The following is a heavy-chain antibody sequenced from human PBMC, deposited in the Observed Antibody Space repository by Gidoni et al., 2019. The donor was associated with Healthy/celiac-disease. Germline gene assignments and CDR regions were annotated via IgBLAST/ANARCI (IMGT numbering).Heavy chain of an antibody. J-gene: IGHJ6*03. D-gene: IGHD6-19*01. CDR1: GFTVSSNY. Sequence: EVQLVASGGGLIQPGGSLRLSCAASGFTVSSNYMSWVRQAPGKGLEGVSVIYSGGSTYYADSVKGRFTISRDNSKNTLYLQMNSLRAEDTAVYYCARDARQWLASYYYYYMDVWGKGTTVTVSS. CDR3: ARDARQWLASYYYYYMDV. CDR2: IYSGGST. V-gene: IGHV3-53*01.